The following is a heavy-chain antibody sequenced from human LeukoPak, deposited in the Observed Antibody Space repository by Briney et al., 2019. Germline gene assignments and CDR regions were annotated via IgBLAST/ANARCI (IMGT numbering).Heavy chain of an antibody. CDR2: IDPSDSYI. V-gene: IGHV5-10-1*01. D-gene: IGHD3-16*01. Sequence: GESRQISCKGSGYSFTSYWISWVRQMPGKGLEWMGRIDPSDSYINCSPSFQGHVTISADKSISTAYLQWSSLKASGTAMYYCARQRFDYGFGMGVWGQGTTVTVSS. CDR3: ARQRFDYGFGMGV. J-gene: IGHJ6*02. CDR1: GYSFTSYW.